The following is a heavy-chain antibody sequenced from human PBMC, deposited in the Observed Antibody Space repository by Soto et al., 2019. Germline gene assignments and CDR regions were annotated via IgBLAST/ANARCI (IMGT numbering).Heavy chain of an antibody. CDR2: IRGSGDTT. Sequence: PGGSLRLSCAASGFTFSAFAMSWVRQAPGKGLEWVSAIRGSGDTTYYADSVRGRFTISRDNSKNTLHLQMNSLRAEDTAVYYCAKDGGGGYIAGIDYWGQGTLVTVSS. D-gene: IGHD3-16*01. V-gene: IGHV3-23*01. J-gene: IGHJ4*02. CDR1: GFTFSAFA. CDR3: AKDGGGGYIAGIDY.